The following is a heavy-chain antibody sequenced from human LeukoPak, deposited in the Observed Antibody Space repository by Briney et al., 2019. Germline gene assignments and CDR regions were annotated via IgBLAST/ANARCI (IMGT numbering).Heavy chain of an antibody. V-gene: IGHV1-24*01. CDR1: GYTPTVLS. CDR3: ATGSSGYSFDY. CDR2: FYPEDGET. Sequence: ASVKVSCKVSGYTPTVLSMHSVRQAPEKRGEWRGDFYPEDGETIYAQKFQGRVTMTEDTSTDTAYMELSSLRSEDTAVYYCATGSSGYSFDYWGQGTLVTVSS. D-gene: IGHD5-18*01. J-gene: IGHJ4*02.